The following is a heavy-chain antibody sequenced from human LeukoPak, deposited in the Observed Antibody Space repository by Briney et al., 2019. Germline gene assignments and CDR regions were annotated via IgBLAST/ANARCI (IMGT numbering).Heavy chain of an antibody. CDR3: ARGDYDILTGYGSRYYYYGMDV. CDR2: IIPIFGTA. J-gene: IGHJ6*02. Sequence: GASVTVSCKASGGTFSSYAISWVRQAPGQGLEWMGGIIPIFGTANYAQKFQGRVTITADESTSTAYMELSSLRSEDTAVYYCARGDYDILTGYGSRYYYYGMDVWGQGTTVTVSS. V-gene: IGHV1-69*13. CDR1: GGTFSSYA. D-gene: IGHD3-9*01.